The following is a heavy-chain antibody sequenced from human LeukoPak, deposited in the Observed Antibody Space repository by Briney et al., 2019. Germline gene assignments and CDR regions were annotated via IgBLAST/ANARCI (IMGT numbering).Heavy chain of an antibody. J-gene: IGHJ4*02. CDR2: ISSDGSNR. Sequence: GRSLRLSCAASGFTFSDYDMHWVRQAPGKGLEWVAVISSDGSNRYYTDSVKGRFTISRDNSKNTLYLQVNSLRAEDTAVYYCAKDGRGSGYFPDYWGQGTLVTVSS. CDR1: GFTFSDYD. V-gene: IGHV3-30*18. D-gene: IGHD3-22*01. CDR3: AKDGRGSGYFPDY.